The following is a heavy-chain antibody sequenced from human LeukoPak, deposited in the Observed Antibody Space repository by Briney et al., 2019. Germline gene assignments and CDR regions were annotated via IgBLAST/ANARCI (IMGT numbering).Heavy chain of an antibody. D-gene: IGHD3-22*01. CDR1: GFTFSSYA. V-gene: IGHV3-30*04. CDR2: ISYDGSNK. Sequence: GGSQRLSCAASGFTFSSYAMHLVRQAPGKGLEWVAAISYDGSNKYYADSVKGRFTISRDNSKNTLYLKMNSLRAEDTAVYYCASPSYYYDSSGYYPDYWGQGTLDTVSS. J-gene: IGHJ4*02. CDR3: ASPSYYYDSSGYYPDY.